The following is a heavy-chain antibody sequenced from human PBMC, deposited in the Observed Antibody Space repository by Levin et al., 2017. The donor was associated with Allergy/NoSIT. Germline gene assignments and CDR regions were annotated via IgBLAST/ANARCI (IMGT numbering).Heavy chain of an antibody. J-gene: IGHJ5*02. V-gene: IGHV5-51*01. CDR2: IYPRDSDT. D-gene: IGHD6-19*01. CDR1: GYSFTTYW. CDR3: ARSGEAGNLRWFDP. Sequence: KVSCTASGYSFTTYWIGWVRQLPGKGLEWMGIIYPRDSDTKYSPSFQGQVTIPVDKSISTTYLQWSSLKASDTAMYYCARSGEAGNLRWFDPWGQGTLVTVSS.